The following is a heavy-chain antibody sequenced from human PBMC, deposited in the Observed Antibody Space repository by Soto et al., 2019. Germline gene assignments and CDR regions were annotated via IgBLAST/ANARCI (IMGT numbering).Heavy chain of an antibody. CDR3: AKTLKGVRGVIVKGVFDY. V-gene: IGHV3-23*01. D-gene: IGHD3-10*02. CDR1: GFTFSSYA. J-gene: IGHJ4*02. CDR2: ISSSGGST. Sequence: GGSLRLSCAASGFTFSSYAMSWVRQAPGKGLEWVSAISSSGGSTYYADSVKGRFTISRDNSKNTLYLQMNSLRAEDTAVYYCAKTLKGVRGVIVKGVFDYWGQGTPVTVSS.